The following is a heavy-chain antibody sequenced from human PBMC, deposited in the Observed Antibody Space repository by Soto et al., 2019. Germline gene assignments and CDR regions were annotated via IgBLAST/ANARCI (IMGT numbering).Heavy chain of an antibody. Sequence: SETLSLTCAVSGYSISSGYYWGWIRQPPGKGLEWLGTTYYVAGSYYNPSLRSRITILLDASTNQLSLKLSSVTAADTAVYFCLRVDGRASWYETDSWGQGILVTVSS. D-gene: IGHD6-13*01. J-gene: IGHJ4*02. CDR3: LRVDGRASWYETDS. CDR2: TYYVAGS. V-gene: IGHV4-38-2*01. CDR1: GYSISSGYY.